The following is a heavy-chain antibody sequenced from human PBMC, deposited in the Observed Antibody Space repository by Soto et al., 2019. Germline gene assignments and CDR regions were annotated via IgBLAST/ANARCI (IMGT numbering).Heavy chain of an antibody. CDR2: IYSGGST. CDR3: ARDTGV. CDR1: GITVSNNY. V-gene: IGHV3-66*01. Sequence: EVQLVESGGGLVQPGGSLRLSCAASGITVSNNYMSWVRQPPGKGLEWVSVIYSGGSTYYADSVKGRFTVSRDNFKNTHYLQMNSLRADDTAIYYCARDTGVWGQGTLVTVSS. D-gene: IGHD4-17*01. J-gene: IGHJ4*02.